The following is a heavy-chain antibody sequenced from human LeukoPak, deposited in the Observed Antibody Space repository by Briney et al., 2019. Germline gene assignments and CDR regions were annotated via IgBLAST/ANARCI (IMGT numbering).Heavy chain of an antibody. Sequence: SETLSLTCAVYGGSFSGYYWSWIRQPPGKGLEWIGEINHSGSTNYNPSLKSRVTISVDTSKNQFSLKLSSVTAADTAVYYCARARANYYYGSGTYPPPAYMDVWGKGTTVTVSS. CDR2: INHSGST. CDR3: ARARANYYYGSGTYPPPAYMDV. CDR1: GGSFSGYY. J-gene: IGHJ6*03. V-gene: IGHV4-34*01. D-gene: IGHD3-10*01.